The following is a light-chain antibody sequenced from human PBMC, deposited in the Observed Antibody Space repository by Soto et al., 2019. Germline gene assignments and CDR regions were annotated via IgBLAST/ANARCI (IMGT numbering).Light chain of an antibody. CDR3: SSYTSSSTWV. V-gene: IGLV2-14*01. CDR2: EVT. Sequence: QSALTQPASVSGSPGQSITISCTGTSSDVGIYNYVSWYQQHPGKAPQLMIYEVTNRPSGVSNRFSGSKSGNTASLTISGLQAEDEADYYCSSYTSSSTWVFGGGTKLTV. CDR1: SSDVGIYNY. J-gene: IGLJ3*02.